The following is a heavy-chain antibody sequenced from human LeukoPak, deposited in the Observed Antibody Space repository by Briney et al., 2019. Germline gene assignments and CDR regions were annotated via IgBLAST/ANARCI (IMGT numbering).Heavy chain of an antibody. Sequence: PSETLSLTCAVYGGSFSGYYWSWIRQPPGKGLEWIGEINHSGSTNYNPSLKSRVTISVDTSKNQFSLKLSSVTAADTAVYYCARGSTYYYGSGRRGFDYWGQGTLVTVSS. V-gene: IGHV4-34*01. J-gene: IGHJ4*02. CDR3: ARGSTYYYGSGRRGFDY. CDR1: GGSFSGYY. CDR2: INHSGST. D-gene: IGHD3-10*01.